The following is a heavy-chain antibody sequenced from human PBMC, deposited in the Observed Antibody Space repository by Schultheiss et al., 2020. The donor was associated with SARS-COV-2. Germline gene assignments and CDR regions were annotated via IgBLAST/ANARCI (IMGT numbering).Heavy chain of an antibody. CDR2: IRSKANSYAT. CDR3: TTQLYGSGSYYRDDY. J-gene: IGHJ4*02. V-gene: IGHV3-73*01. D-gene: IGHD3-10*01. Sequence: GESLKISCAASGFTFSGSAMHWVRQASGKGLEWVGRIRSKANSYATAYAASVKGRFTISRDDSKNTAYLQMNSLKTEDTAVYYCTTQLYGSGSYYRDDYWGQGTLVTVSS. CDR1: GFTFSGSA.